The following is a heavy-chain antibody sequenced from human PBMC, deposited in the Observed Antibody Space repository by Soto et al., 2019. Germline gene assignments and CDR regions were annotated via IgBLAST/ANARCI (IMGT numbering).Heavy chain of an antibody. V-gene: IGHV4-59*08. CDR2: IYYNGNT. J-gene: IGHJ1*01. Sequence: PSETVALTCTVPGGSINRYDWSLIRQSQGKGLEWIAYIYYNGNTNYNPSLMSRVTLSVDTSKNQFSLSLTSVTAADTAMYYCARHDPGGYLRHWGQGPLVTVSS. CDR1: GGSINRYD. D-gene: IGHD3-16*01. CDR3: ARHDPGGYLRH.